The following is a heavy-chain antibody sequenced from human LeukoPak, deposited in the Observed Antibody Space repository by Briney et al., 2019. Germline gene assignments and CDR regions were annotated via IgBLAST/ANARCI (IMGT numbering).Heavy chain of an antibody. CDR2: ISCNSGSI. CDR1: GFTFYDYA. V-gene: IGHV3-9*01. D-gene: IGHD2-2*01. Sequence: PGRSLRLSCAASGFTFYDYAMHWVRQAPGKGLEWCAGISCNSGSIGYADSVKGRFTISRDNAKNSLYLQMNSLRAEDTDLYYCAKGQLGYCSRTSCSFDYWGQGTLVTVSS. J-gene: IGHJ4*02. CDR3: AKGQLGYCSRTSCSFDY.